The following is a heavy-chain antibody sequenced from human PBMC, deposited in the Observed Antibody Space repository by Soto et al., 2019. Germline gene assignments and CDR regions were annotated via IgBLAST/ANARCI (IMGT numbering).Heavy chain of an antibody. CDR3: ARDRDYYDNSGYALDI. J-gene: IGHJ3*02. CDR2: IWYDGSNE. CDR1: GFSFSSYG. Sequence: QVQLVESGGGVVQPGKSLRLSCAASGFSFSSYGMHWVRQAPGKGLEWVAVIWYDGSNEDYADSVKGRFAISRDNSKNTLCRQMNSLRADDTAVYYCARDRDYYDNSGYALDIWGQGTVVTVSS. V-gene: IGHV3-33*01. D-gene: IGHD3-22*01.